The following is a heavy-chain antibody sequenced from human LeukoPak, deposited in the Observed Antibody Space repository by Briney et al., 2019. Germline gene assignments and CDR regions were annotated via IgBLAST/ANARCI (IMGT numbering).Heavy chain of an antibody. Sequence: GGSLRLSCAASGFSFGSYAMGWVRQAPGRGLEWVSGISDNGGGTYYGDSVKGRFTISRDNSKNMLYLQMNGLRAEDTALYYCAKERSTVGTPLFDNWGQGILVTVSS. D-gene: IGHD2-15*01. CDR1: GFSFGSYA. J-gene: IGHJ4*02. V-gene: IGHV3-23*01. CDR2: ISDNGGGT. CDR3: AKERSTVGTPLFDN.